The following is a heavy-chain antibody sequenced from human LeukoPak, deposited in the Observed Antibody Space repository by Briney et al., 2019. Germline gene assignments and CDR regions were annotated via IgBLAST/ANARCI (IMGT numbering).Heavy chain of an antibody. Sequence: GGSLRLSCTASGFIFSNYAMSWVRQAPGKGLEWVSTISDSGGSTYYADSVKGRFTISRDNSKNTLYLQMTSLRAEDTAIHYCAKVPYSHYGSGRPPFMDVWGQGTAVVVSS. CDR2: ISDSGGST. J-gene: IGHJ6*02. D-gene: IGHD3-10*01. CDR3: AKVPYSHYGSGRPPFMDV. V-gene: IGHV3-23*01. CDR1: GFIFSNYA.